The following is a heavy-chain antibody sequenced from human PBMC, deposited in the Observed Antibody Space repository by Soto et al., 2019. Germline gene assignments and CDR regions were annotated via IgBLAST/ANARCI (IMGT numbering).Heavy chain of an antibody. J-gene: IGHJ6*01. CDR3: ARDRGYDSSGYYYYYYYGMDV. V-gene: IGHV3-30-3*01. D-gene: IGHD3-22*01. CDR1: GFTFSSYA. Sequence: QVQLVESGGGVVQPGRSLRLSCAASGFTFSSYAMHWVRQAPGKGLEWVAVISYDGSNKYYADSVKGRFTISRDNSKNTLYLQMNSLRAEDTAVYYCARDRGYDSSGYYYYYYYGMDVW. CDR2: ISYDGSNK.